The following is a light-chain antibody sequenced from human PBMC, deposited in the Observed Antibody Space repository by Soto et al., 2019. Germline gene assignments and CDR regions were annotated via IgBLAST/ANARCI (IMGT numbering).Light chain of an antibody. V-gene: IGLV2-8*01. CDR1: SSDVGGYNY. Sequence: QSALTQPPSASASPGQSITISCTGTSSDVGGYNYVSWYQQHPGSAPKLIIHEVNKRPSGVPDRFSGSKSGNTASLTVTGLQAEDEADYYCSSYAGSNILIFGEGTKVTVL. CDR2: EVN. CDR3: SSYAGSNILI. J-gene: IGLJ2*01.